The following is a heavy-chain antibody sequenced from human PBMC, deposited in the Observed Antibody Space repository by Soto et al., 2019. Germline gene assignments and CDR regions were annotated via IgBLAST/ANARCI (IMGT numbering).Heavy chain of an antibody. Sequence: SETLSLTCTVSGGSISSYYWSWIRQPPGKGLEWIGYIYYSGSTNYNPSLKGRVTISVDTSKNQFSLKLSSVTAADTAVYYCARKEYSSSRSYYMDVWGKGTTVTVSS. V-gene: IGHV4-59*01. CDR1: GGSISSYY. CDR3: ARKEYSSSRSYYMDV. J-gene: IGHJ6*03. CDR2: IYYSGST. D-gene: IGHD6-6*01.